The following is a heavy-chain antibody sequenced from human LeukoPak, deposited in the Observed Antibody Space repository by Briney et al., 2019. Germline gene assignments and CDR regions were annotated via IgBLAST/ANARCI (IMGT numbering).Heavy chain of an antibody. CDR1: GFTFSNYW. CDR2: INSDGTST. D-gene: IGHD6-6*01. J-gene: IGHJ4*02. V-gene: IGHV3-74*01. Sequence: PGGSLRLSCAASGFTFSNYWMHWVRHAPGKGLVWVSRINSDGTSTTYADSVKGRFTISRDNAKNTLSLQMNSLRAEDTAVYYCARGLSGYSSSLGYWGQGTLVTVSS. CDR3: ARGLSGYSSSLGY.